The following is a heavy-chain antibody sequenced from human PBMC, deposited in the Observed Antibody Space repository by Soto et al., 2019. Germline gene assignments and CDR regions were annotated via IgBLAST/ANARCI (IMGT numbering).Heavy chain of an antibody. Sequence: QVQLVESGGGVVQPGRSLRLSCAACGFTFSSYGMHWVRQAPGKGLEWVAVISYDGSNKYYADSVKGRFTISRDNSKNTLYLQVNSMSAEDTAVYYCAKLYGSGSNTYYYGMDVWGQGTTVTVSS. D-gene: IGHD3-10*01. CDR1: GFTFSSYG. CDR2: ISYDGSNK. CDR3: AKLYGSGSNTYYYGMDV. V-gene: IGHV3-30*18. J-gene: IGHJ6*02.